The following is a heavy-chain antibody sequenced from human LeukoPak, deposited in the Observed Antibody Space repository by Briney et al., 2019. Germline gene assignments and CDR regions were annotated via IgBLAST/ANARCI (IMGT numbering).Heavy chain of an antibody. Sequence: GGSLRLSCAASGFTFSSYWMHWVRQAPGKGLVWVSRINYYGHSTSYADSVKSRFTISRDNAKNTLYLQMSSLRAEDTAVYYCARPTKEGSSWYWWFDPWGQGTLVTVSS. D-gene: IGHD6-13*01. J-gene: IGHJ5*02. CDR1: GFTFSSYW. V-gene: IGHV3-74*01. CDR2: INYYGHST. CDR3: ARPTKEGSSWYWWFDP.